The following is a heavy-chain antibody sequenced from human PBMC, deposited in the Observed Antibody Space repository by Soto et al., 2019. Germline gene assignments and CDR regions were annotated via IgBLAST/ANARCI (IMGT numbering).Heavy chain of an antibody. CDR1: GYTFTSYG. D-gene: IGHD2-15*01. CDR2: ISAYNGNT. CDR3: ARVDIVVVVAAPRRYGMDV. J-gene: IGHJ6*02. V-gene: IGHV1-18*01. Sequence: ASVKVSCKASGYTFTSYGISWVRQAPGQGLEWMGWISAYNGNTNYAQKLQGRVTMTTDTSTSTAYMELRSLRSDDTAVYYCARVDIVVVVAAPRRYGMDVWGQGTSVTVSS.